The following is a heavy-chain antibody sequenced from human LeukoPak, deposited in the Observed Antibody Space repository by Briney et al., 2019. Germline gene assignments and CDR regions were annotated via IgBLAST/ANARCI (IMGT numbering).Heavy chain of an antibody. Sequence: PSQTLSLTCTVSGGSISSRTYYWSWIRQPAGKGLEWIGRIYTTGSTNYNPSLKSRVTISVDTSKNQFSLKLSSETAADTAVYYCARDGGDHANLYYYYYYMDVWGKGTTVTVSS. CDR1: GGSISSRTYY. D-gene: IGHD2-21*01. J-gene: IGHJ6*03. CDR3: ARDGGDHANLYYYYYYMDV. CDR2: IYTTGST. V-gene: IGHV4-61*02.